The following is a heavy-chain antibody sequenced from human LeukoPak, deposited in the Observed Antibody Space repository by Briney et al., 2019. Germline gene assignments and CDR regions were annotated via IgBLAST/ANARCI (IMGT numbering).Heavy chain of an antibody. J-gene: IGHJ4*02. V-gene: IGHV4-30-4*01. CDR1: GGSISSGDYY. Sequence: SQTLSLTCTVSGGSISSGDYYWSWIRQPPGKGLEWIGYIYYSGSTYYNSSLQSRVTISGNTSKNQFSLKLSSVTAADTAVYYCARRVSFHDNSGYYYWGQGTLVTVSS. CDR3: ARRVSFHDNSGYYY. D-gene: IGHD3-22*01. CDR2: IYYSGST.